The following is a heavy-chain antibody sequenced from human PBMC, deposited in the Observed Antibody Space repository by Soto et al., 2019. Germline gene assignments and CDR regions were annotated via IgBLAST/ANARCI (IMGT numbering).Heavy chain of an antibody. D-gene: IGHD1-1*01. Sequence: QVQLVQSGAEVKRPRSSVRVSCKASGGTFKTYAITWVRQAPGRGLEWMGGIIPLFGSANYSQNFQGRVTITADESTNTAYMELTSLRSEDTAVYYCARETGTLYFYYYGMDVWGQGTTVTVSS. CDR2: IIPLFGSA. CDR3: ARETGTLYFYYYGMDV. CDR1: GGTFKTYA. J-gene: IGHJ6*02. V-gene: IGHV1-69*12.